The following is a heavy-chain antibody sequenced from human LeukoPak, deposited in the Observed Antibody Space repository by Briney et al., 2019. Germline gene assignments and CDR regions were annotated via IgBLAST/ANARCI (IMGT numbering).Heavy chain of an antibody. CDR2: ISSSSSYI. Sequence: GGSLRLSCAASGFTFSSYSMNWVRQAPGKGLEWVSSISSSSSYIYYADSLKGRFTISRDNAKNSLYLQMNSLRAEDTALDHCARRIVGATKVKGYYYYMDVWGKGTTVTISS. J-gene: IGHJ6*03. CDR3: ARRIVGATKVKGYYYYMDV. D-gene: IGHD1-26*01. CDR1: GFTFSSYS. V-gene: IGHV3-21*04.